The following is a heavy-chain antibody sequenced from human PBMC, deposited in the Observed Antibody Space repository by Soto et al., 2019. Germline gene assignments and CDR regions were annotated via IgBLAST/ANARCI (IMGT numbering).Heavy chain of an antibody. CDR1: GGSISSYY. D-gene: IGHD3-10*01. J-gene: IGHJ4*02. V-gene: IGHV4-59*08. CDR2: IYYSGST. CDR3: ARHRHYYGSGIFDY. Sequence: QVQLQESGPGLVKPSETLSLTCTVSGGSISSYYWSWIRQPPGKGLEWIGYIYYSGSTYYHPSLKSRVTISVDTSKNQFSLKLSSVTAADTAVYYCARHRHYYGSGIFDYWGQGVLVTVSS.